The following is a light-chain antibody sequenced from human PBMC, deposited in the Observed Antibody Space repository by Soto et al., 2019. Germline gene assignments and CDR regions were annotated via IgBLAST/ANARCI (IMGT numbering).Light chain of an antibody. CDR3: QDFDSPQWT. Sequence: VLTQSPDTLSLFPGDRATLSCRANQRASRQYLSWYQQRPGQPPRLLIYSVSMRADGIPDRFSGSGSGSEFTLTINRLEPEDFAVYYCQDFDSPQWTFGQGTKIEN. CDR2: SVS. V-gene: IGKV3-20*01. J-gene: IGKJ1*01. CDR1: QRASRQY.